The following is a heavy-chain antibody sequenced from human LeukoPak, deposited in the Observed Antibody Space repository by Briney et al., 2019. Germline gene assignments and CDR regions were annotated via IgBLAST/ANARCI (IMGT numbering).Heavy chain of an antibody. CDR2: IHASWGS. CDR3: ARLGSYHDF. V-gene: IGHV4-4*09. Sequence: KSSETLSLTCTVSCAPISNYYWSWIQQTPEKGLEWMGHIHASWGSSYYPSLKSQLTLSIDTSSNQLSLKLPSVTAADTAVYFCARLGSYHDFWGQGGLVTVSS. D-gene: IGHD1-26*01. CDR1: CAPISNYY. J-gene: IGHJ4*02.